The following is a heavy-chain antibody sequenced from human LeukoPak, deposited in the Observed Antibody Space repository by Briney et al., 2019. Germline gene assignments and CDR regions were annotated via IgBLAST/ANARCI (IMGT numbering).Heavy chain of an antibody. J-gene: IGHJ6*02. CDR2: ISSSSSYI. V-gene: IGHV3-21*01. D-gene: IGHD6-6*01. CDR3: ARDRRAIGYYGMDV. CDR1: GFTFSNYA. Sequence: GGSLRLSCAASGFTFSNYAMSWVRQAPGKGLEWVSSISSSSSYIYYADSVKSRFTISRDNAKNSLYLQMNSLRAEDTAVYYCARDRRAIGYYGMDVWGQGTTVTVSS.